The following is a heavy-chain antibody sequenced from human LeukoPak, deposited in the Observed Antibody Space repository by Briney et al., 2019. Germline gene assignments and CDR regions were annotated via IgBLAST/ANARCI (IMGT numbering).Heavy chain of an antibody. Sequence: GSLRLSCAASGFTVSSNYMSWVRQAPGKGLEWVSVIYSGGSTCYADSVKGRFTISRDNSKNTLYLQMNSLRAEDTAVYYCARVGSSSGWYYFDYWGQGTLVTVSS. CDR1: GFTVSSNY. J-gene: IGHJ4*02. V-gene: IGHV3-53*01. CDR2: IYSGGST. CDR3: ARVGSSSGWYYFDY. D-gene: IGHD6-19*01.